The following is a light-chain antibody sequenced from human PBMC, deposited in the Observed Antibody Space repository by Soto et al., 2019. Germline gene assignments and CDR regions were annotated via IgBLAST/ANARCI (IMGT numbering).Light chain of an antibody. CDR1: EYVSSN. CDR2: GAS. V-gene: IGKV3D-15*01. CDR3: QPYTGPPTT. Sequence: IKQFPASITTKKGKRATLSCRASEYVSSNVAWYQQKPGQAPKLLIYGASTRAAGIPDRFSGSASGTAFTLTITRLQPEDSAVYCCQPYTGPPTTFG. J-gene: IGKJ5*01.